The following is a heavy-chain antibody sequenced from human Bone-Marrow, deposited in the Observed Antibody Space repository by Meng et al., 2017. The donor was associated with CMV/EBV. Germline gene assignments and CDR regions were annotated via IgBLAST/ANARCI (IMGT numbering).Heavy chain of an antibody. CDR1: GYTFTNYW. CDR2: IYPGDSDT. CDR3: ARLEDGSSYLGH. D-gene: IGHD1-26*01. Sequence: ETLSLTCKGFGYTFTNYWIGWVRQTPGKGLEWMGIIYPGDSDTRYSPSFQGQVTISADRSISTAYLQWSSLKASDTAMYYCARLEDGSSYLGHWGQGTLVTVSS. V-gene: IGHV5-51*01. J-gene: IGHJ4*02.